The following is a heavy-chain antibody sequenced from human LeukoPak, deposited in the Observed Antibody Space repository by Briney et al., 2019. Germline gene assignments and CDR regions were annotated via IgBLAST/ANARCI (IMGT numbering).Heavy chain of an antibody. D-gene: IGHD3-10*01. CDR3: ARQAPAMVRGVVFDY. Sequence: SETLSLTCTVSGGSISSYYWSWIRQPPGKGLEWIGYIYYGGSTNYNPSLKSRVTISVDTSKNQFSLKLSSVTAADTAVYYCARQAPAMVRGVVFDYWGQGTLVTVSS. V-gene: IGHV4-59*01. CDR2: IYYGGST. J-gene: IGHJ4*02. CDR1: GGSISSYY.